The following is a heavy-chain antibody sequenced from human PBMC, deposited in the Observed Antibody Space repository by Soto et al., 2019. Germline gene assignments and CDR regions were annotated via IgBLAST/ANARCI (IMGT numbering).Heavy chain of an antibody. J-gene: IGHJ4*02. CDR1: GGSIAGFY. CDR2: SYFTGAT. Sequence: SETLSLTCSVSGGSIAGFYCSCVRQSPGKCLEWIVCSYFTGATSYNPSLKSRVSISVDTSKNQFFLNLRSVTAADTAVYYCARERTPRSGFDYWGQGALVTV. D-gene: IGHD1-26*01. CDR3: ARERTPRSGFDY. V-gene: IGHV4-59*01.